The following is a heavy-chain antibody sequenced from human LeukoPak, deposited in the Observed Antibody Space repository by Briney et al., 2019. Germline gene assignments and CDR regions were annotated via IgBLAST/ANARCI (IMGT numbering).Heavy chain of an antibody. Sequence: ASVEVSCKASGYTFSNYGISWVRQAPGQGLEWVGWISAYSGNRDYAQKFQGRVTMSTGTSTSTADMELRSLRSEDTAVYYCARVEAYCSRTSCHDYWGQGTLVTVSS. CDR1: GYTFSNYG. CDR3: ARVEAYCSRTSCHDY. J-gene: IGHJ4*02. D-gene: IGHD2-2*01. CDR2: ISAYSGNR. V-gene: IGHV1-18*01.